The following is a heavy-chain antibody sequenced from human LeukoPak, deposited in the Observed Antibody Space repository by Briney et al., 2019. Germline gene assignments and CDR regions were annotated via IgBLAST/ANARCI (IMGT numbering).Heavy chain of an antibody. CDR2: INPNSGGT. D-gene: IGHD3-22*01. Sequence: GASVKASCKASGYTLTGYYMHWVRQAPGQGLEWMGWINPNSGGTNYAQKFQGRVTMTRDTSISTAYMELSRLRSDDTAVYYCARDRDYYDSSGYPDYWGQGTLVTVSS. CDR3: ARDRDYYDSSGYPDY. V-gene: IGHV1-2*02. CDR1: GYTLTGYY. J-gene: IGHJ4*02.